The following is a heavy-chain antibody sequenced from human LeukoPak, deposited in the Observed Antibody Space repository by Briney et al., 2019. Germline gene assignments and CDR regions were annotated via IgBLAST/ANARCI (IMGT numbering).Heavy chain of an antibody. J-gene: IGHJ6*04. V-gene: IGHV3-74*01. Sequence: GGSLRLSSAASGFTFSSYWMHWVRQAPGKGLVCVSRISSDGTTTRYADSVKGRFTMSRDNAKNSLYLQMNSLRAEDTAVYYCAELGITMIGGVWGKGTTVTISS. CDR3: AELGITMIGGV. CDR1: GFTFSSYW. D-gene: IGHD3-10*02. CDR2: ISSDGTTT.